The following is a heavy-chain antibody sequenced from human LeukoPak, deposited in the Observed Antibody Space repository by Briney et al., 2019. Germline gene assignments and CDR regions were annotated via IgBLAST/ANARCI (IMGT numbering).Heavy chain of an antibody. Sequence: SETLSLTCAVYGGSFSGYYWSWIRQPPGKGLEWIGEINHSGSTNYNPSLKSRVTISVDTSKNQFSLKLSPVTAADTAVYYCARGALLWFGESTNYFDYWGQGTLVTVSS. J-gene: IGHJ4*02. CDR2: INHSGST. CDR1: GGSFSGYY. D-gene: IGHD3-10*01. V-gene: IGHV4-34*01. CDR3: ARGALLWFGESTNYFDY.